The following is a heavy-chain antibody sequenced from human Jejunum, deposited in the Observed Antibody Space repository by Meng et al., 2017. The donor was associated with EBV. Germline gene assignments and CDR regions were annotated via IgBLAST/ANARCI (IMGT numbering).Heavy chain of an antibody. CDR2: ISGSAINT. Sequence: EXQLVEXXXGWVRPGGSLRLSCAASGFIFSNYAMSWVRPAPGKGLEWVSLISGSAINTYYADSVKGRFTISRDNSKNTLYLQMNSLRAEDTAAYYCAKLVRDWGQGTLVTVSS. V-gene: IGHV3-23*04. CDR3: AKLVRD. J-gene: IGHJ1*01. CDR1: GFIFSNYA.